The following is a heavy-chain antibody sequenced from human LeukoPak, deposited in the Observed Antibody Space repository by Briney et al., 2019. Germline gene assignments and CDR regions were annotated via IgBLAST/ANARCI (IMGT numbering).Heavy chain of an antibody. D-gene: IGHD5-18*01. CDR2: IYYSGIT. CDR3: ARRTVDTSLVTWFDP. Sequence: KSSETLSLTCTVSGGSIISNHFWGWIRQPPGKGLEWIGSIYYSGITYYNTSLKSRVTMAVDTSKNQISLHLSSVTAADTAVYYCARRTVDTSLVTWFDPWGQGTLVVVSS. CDR1: GGSIISNHF. V-gene: IGHV4-39*01. J-gene: IGHJ5*02.